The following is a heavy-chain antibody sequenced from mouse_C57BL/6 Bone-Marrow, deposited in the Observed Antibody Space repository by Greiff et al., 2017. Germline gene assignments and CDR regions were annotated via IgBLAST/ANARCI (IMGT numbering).Heavy chain of an antibody. CDR3: ARRPITTVVATDYAMDY. CDR1: GFTFSDYY. Sequence: EVKLMESGGGLVQPGGSLKLSCAASGFTFSDYYMYWVRQTPEKRLEWVAYISNGGGSTYYPDTVKGRFTISRDNAKNTLYLQMSRLKSEDTAMYYCARRPITTVVATDYAMDYWGQGTSVTVSS. CDR2: ISNGGGST. J-gene: IGHJ4*01. D-gene: IGHD1-1*01. V-gene: IGHV5-12*01.